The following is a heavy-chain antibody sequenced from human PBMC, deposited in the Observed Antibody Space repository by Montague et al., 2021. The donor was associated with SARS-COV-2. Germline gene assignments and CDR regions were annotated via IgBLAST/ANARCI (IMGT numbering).Heavy chain of an antibody. Sequence: SETLSLTCTVSGGSISSYYWSWIRQPPGKGLEWIGYIYYSGSTNYNPSLKSRVTISVDTSKNQFSLKLSSVTAADTAVYYCARVKLGDFCGLGVSAHFDSWGRGTLVTVSS. CDR1: GGSISSYY. J-gene: IGHJ4*02. D-gene: IGHD3-16*01. V-gene: IGHV4-59*01. CDR3: ARVKLGDFCGLGVSAHFDS. CDR2: IYYSGST.